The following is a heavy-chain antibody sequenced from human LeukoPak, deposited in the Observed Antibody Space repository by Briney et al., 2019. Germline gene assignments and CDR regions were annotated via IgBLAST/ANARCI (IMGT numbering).Heavy chain of an antibody. Sequence: SETLSLTCSVSGDSISNFYWSWIRQPPGKGLEWIGYIDYSGSTSYNPSLKSRVTISIDTSKNQFSLRLTSVAAADTAVYFCARGLSSTRRESDYWGQGTLVTVSS. D-gene: IGHD2-2*01. J-gene: IGHJ4*02. CDR2: IDYSGST. CDR1: GDSISNFY. V-gene: IGHV4-59*01. CDR3: ARGLSSTRRESDY.